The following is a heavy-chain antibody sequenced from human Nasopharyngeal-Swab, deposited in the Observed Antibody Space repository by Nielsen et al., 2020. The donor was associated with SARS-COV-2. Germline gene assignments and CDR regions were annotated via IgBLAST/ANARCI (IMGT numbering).Heavy chain of an antibody. D-gene: IGHD3-3*01. CDR3: ARGASGYYDFWSGCYRYYYYYYMDV. CDR2: IKQDGSEK. J-gene: IGHJ6*03. V-gene: IGHV3-7*01. Sequence: VRQAPGKGLEWVANIKQDGSEKYYVDSVKGRFTISGDNAKNSLYLQMNSLRAEDTAVYYCARGASGYYDFWSGCYRYYYYYYMDVWGKGTTVTVSS.